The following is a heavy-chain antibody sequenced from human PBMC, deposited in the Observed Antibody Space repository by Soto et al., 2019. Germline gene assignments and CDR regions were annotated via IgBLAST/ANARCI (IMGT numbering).Heavy chain of an antibody. CDR3: ARVWGREN. J-gene: IGHJ4*02. CDR1: AVPSSGYY. CDR2: INHSGST. D-gene: IGHD1-26*01. Sequence: SETPCLTCAVSAVPSSGYYLSWIRQPPGKGLEWIGEINHSGSTNYNPSPRSRVTISVDTSKNQFSLKLSSVTAADTAVHYCARVWGRENWGKATLVTRSS. V-gene: IGHV4-34*01.